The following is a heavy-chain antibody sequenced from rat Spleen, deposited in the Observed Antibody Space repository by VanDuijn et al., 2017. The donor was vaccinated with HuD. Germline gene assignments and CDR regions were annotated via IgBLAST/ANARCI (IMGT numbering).Heavy chain of an antibody. V-gene: IGHV3-3*01. CDR2: INSAGST. J-gene: IGHJ3*01. CDR1: GHSIASIYR. Sequence: EVQLQESGPGLVKPSQSLSLTCSVTGHSIASIYRCNWIRKFPGNRLEWMGYINSAGSTNYNPSHKSRISISRDASKNQFFLQVDSVTTEDTATYYCARSDGTHYYLPFADWGQGTLVTVSS. CDR3: ARSDGTHYYLPFAD. D-gene: IGHD1-12*02.